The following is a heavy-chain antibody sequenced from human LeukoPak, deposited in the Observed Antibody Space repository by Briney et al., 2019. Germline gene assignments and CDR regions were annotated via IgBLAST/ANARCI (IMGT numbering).Heavy chain of an antibody. CDR2: ITGGSTYT. V-gene: IGHV3-11*06. D-gene: IGHD4-11*01. Sequence: GGSLRLSCAASGFTFSDYYMSWIRQAPGKGLEWVSYITGGSTYTDYADSVKGRFTISRDNAKSSLYLQMNSLRAEDTAVYFCATFSNYEGEVHYWGQGTLVTASS. J-gene: IGHJ4*02. CDR3: ATFSNYEGEVHY. CDR1: GFTFSDYY.